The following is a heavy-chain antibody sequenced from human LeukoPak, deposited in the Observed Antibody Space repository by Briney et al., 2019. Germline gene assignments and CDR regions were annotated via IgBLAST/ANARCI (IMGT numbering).Heavy chain of an antibody. J-gene: IGHJ4*02. CDR3: ARVDSSSSFSFDY. V-gene: IGHV3-30*01. CDR2: ISYDGSNK. D-gene: IGHD6-6*01. Sequence: PGGSLRLSSAASGFTFSSYAMHGVRQAPGKGLEWVAVISYDGSNKYYADSVKGRFTISRDNSKNTLYLQMNSLRAEDTAVYYCARVDSSSSFSFDYWGQGTLVTVSS. CDR1: GFTFSSYA.